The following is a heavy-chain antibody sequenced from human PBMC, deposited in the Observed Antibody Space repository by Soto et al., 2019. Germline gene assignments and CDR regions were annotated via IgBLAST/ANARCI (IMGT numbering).Heavy chain of an antibody. CDR1: GFTFSSYA. Sequence: GGSLRLSCAASGFTFSSYAMHWVRQAPGKGLEWVAVISYDGSNKYYADPVKGRFTISRDNSKNTLYLQMNSLRAEDTAVYYCARDGHHDYDSSGYYLWTPVFSPGHFDYWGQGTLVAVSS. V-gene: IGHV3-30-3*01. D-gene: IGHD3-22*01. J-gene: IGHJ4*02. CDR3: ARDGHHDYDSSGYYLWTPVFSPGHFDY. CDR2: ISYDGSNK.